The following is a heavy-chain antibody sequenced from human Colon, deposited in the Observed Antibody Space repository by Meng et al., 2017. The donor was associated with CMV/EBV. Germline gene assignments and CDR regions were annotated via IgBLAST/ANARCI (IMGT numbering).Heavy chain of an antibody. CDR3: ARSYYYDSSGYYYAGWFDP. CDR1: TSGVG. V-gene: IGHV2-5*02. D-gene: IGHD3-22*01. CDR2: LYWDDDK. J-gene: IGHJ5*02. Sequence: TSGVGGGWIRQPPGRALEWLALLYWDDDKRYSPSLRSRLTITKDTSKNQVVLTMTNMDPVDTATYYCARSYYYDSSGYYYAGWFDPWGQGTLVTVSS.